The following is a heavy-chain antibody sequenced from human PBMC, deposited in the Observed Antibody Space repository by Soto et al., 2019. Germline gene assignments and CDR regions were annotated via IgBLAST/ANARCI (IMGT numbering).Heavy chain of an antibody. CDR2: IKSKTDGGTT. J-gene: IGHJ3*02. V-gene: IGHV3-15*07. D-gene: IGHD2-15*01. CDR1: GFTFSNAW. Sequence: VQLVESGGGLVKPGGSLRLSCAASGFTFSNAWMNWVRQAPGKGLEWVGRIKSKTDGGTTDYAAPVKGRFTISRDDSKNTLYLQMNSLKTEDTAVYYCTTGYCSGGSCYYDAFDIWGQGTMVTVSS. CDR3: TTGYCSGGSCYYDAFDI.